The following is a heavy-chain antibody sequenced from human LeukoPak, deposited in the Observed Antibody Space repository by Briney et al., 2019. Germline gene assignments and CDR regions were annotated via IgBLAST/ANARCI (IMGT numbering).Heavy chain of an antibody. CDR2: INHSGST. CDR1: GGCFSGYY. J-gene: IGHJ5*02. CDR3: ARRYCSSTSCYTVIWFDP. D-gene: IGHD2-2*02. V-gene: IGHV4-34*01. Sequence: SETLSLTCAVYGGCFSGYYWSWIRRPPGKGLEWIGEINHSGSTNYNPSLKSRVTISVDTSKNQFSLKLSSVTAADTAVYYCARRYCSSTSCYTVIWFDPWGQGTLVTVSS.